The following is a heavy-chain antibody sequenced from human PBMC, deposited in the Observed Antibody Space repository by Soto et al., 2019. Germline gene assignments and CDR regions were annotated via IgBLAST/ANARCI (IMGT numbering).Heavy chain of an antibody. Sequence: EXLKISYKCSGYXFSRTWLVWVRHLPGKGLDWMGIIYPGYSETRYSPSFQGHVTISADKSIRTSYLQWSSLKTSDIGMYYCARLVGAYDSYFDHWGQGTRVTVSS. CDR1: GYXFSRTW. CDR2: IYPGYSET. J-gene: IGHJ4*02. D-gene: IGHD5-12*01. V-gene: IGHV5-51*01. CDR3: ARLVGAYDSYFDH.